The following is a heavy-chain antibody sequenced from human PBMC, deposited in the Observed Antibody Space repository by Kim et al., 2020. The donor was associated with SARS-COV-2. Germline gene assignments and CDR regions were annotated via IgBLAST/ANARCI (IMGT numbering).Heavy chain of an antibody. CDR2: INHSGST. Sequence: SETLSLTCAVYGGSFSGYYWSWTRQPPGKGLEWIGEINHSGSTNYNPSLKSRVTISVDTSKNQFSLKLSSVTAADTAVYYCARGRYCSSTSCYGTFMVRGVYGAFDIWGQGTMVTVSS. D-gene: IGHD2-2*01. V-gene: IGHV4-34*01. J-gene: IGHJ3*02. CDR1: GGSFSGYY. CDR3: ARGRYCSSTSCYGTFMVRGVYGAFDI.